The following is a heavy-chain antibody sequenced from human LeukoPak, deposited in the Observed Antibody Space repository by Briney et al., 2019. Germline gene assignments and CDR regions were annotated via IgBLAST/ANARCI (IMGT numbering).Heavy chain of an antibody. Sequence: PGGSLRLPCGASGFTFSSFWMHWVRQAPGKGLVWVSRINSDGSSTSYADSVKGRFTISRDNAKNMLYLQMNSLRAEDTAVYYCAPHLSVVVPGAQYGMDVWGQGTTVTVSS. D-gene: IGHD2-2*01. CDR3: APHLSVVVPGAQYGMDV. CDR1: GFTFSSFW. J-gene: IGHJ6*02. V-gene: IGHV3-74*01. CDR2: INSDGSST.